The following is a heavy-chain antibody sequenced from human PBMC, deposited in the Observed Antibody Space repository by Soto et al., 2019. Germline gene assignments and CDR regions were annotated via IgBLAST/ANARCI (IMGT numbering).Heavy chain of an antibody. J-gene: IGHJ4*02. CDR3: ARPPSMTTVPLDY. CDR1: GFTFSSYS. CDR2: ISSSSSYI. Sequence: GGSLRLSCAASGFTFSSYSMNWVRQAPGKGLEWVSSISSSSSYIYYADSVKGRFTISRDNAKNSLYLQMNSLRAEDTAVYYCARPPSMTTVPLDYWGQGTLVTVSS. D-gene: IGHD4-17*01. V-gene: IGHV3-21*01.